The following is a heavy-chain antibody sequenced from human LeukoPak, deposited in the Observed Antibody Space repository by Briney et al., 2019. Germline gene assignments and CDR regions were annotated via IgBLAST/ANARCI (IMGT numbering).Heavy chain of an antibody. Sequence: GGSLRLSCAASGFTFSSYWMHWVRQAPGKGLVWVSRINSDGSSTSYADSVKGRFTISRDNAKNTLYLQMNSLRAEDTAVYYCARSYYYDSSGYYYYFDYCGQGTLVTVSS. D-gene: IGHD3-22*01. CDR3: ARSYYYDSSGYYYYFDY. CDR1: GFTFSSYW. J-gene: IGHJ4*02. CDR2: INSDGSST. V-gene: IGHV3-74*01.